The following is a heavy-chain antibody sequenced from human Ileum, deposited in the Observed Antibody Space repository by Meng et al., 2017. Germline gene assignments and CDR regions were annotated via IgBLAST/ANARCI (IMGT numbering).Heavy chain of an antibody. CDR2: VYYNGVT. V-gene: IGHV4-61*01. J-gene: IGHJ4*02. Sequence: QVQLAAARPVRLRPCVSLSFTVPVCGSSVGSSCCYWSWTRQSAGKGLEWIGYVYYNGVTNYNPSLRSRITTSIDTSKNQFSLKLSSVTAADAALYYCTRERSWSDFGYFDDWGRGTLVTVSS. CDR3: TRERSWSDFGYFDD. CDR1: GSSVGSSCCY. D-gene: IGHD1-26*01.